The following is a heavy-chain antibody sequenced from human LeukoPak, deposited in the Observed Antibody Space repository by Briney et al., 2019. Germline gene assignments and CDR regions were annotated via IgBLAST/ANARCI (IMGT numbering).Heavy chain of an antibody. D-gene: IGHD3-16*01. J-gene: IGHJ4*02. Sequence: ASVKVSCKASGYTFTGYHLHWVRQAPGQGLEWVGMINPTGGSTTYAQRFQGRVTMSSDTSTSTVYMDLGSLGSEDTAVYYCARDFGGQGFDYWGQGTLVTASS. CDR1: GYTFTGYH. V-gene: IGHV1-46*01. CDR2: INPTGGST. CDR3: ARDFGGQGFDY.